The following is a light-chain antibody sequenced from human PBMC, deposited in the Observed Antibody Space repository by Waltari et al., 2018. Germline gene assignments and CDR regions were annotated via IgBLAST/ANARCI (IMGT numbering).Light chain of an antibody. CDR1: QSVLYTSYNKTF. CDR3: QQYYSSPWT. Sequence: DIVMTQSPDSLAVSLGERATINCKSSQSVLYTSYNKTFLAWYQQKPGQPPKLLISWAATRESGVPDRFSGSGSGTDFTLTISSLQSEDVAVYYCQQYYSSPWTFGQGSKVEIK. V-gene: IGKV4-1*01. CDR2: WAA. J-gene: IGKJ1*01.